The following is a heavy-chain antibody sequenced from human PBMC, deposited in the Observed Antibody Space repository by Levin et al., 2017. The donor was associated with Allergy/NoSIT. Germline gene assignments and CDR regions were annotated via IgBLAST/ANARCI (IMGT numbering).Heavy chain of an antibody. CDR2: IRSKANSYAT. V-gene: IGHV3-73*01. D-gene: IGHD3-3*01. Sequence: GESLKISCAASGFTFSGSAMHWVRQASGKGLEWVGRIRSKANSYATAYAASVKGRFTISRDDSKNTAYLQMNSLKTEDTAVYYCTRLYQNYDFWSGYYSDAYYYYGMDVWGQGTTVTVSS. J-gene: IGHJ6*02. CDR3: TRLYQNYDFWSGYYSDAYYYYGMDV. CDR1: GFTFSGSA.